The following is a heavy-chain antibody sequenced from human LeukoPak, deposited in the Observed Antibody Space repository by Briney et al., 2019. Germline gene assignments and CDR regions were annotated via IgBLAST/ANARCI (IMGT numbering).Heavy chain of an antibody. Sequence: GGSLRLSCAASGFTFSSYAMHWVRQAPGKGLEYVSGISSNGGNTYYANSVKGRFTISRDNSKNTLYLQMGSLRAEDMAVYYCASSVRSSWDVPNDAFDIWGQGTMVTVSS. J-gene: IGHJ3*02. D-gene: IGHD6-13*01. V-gene: IGHV3-64*01. CDR2: ISSNGGNT. CDR3: ASSVRSSWDVPNDAFDI. CDR1: GFTFSSYA.